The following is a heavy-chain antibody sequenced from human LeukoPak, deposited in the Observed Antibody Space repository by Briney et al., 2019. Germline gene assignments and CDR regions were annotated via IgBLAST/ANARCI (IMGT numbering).Heavy chain of an antibody. J-gene: IGHJ2*01. V-gene: IGHV4-39*07. CDR2: IYYSGST. D-gene: IGHD3-22*01. CDR3: ARDWPYYDSSGYHWYFDL. CDR1: GVSISGSYYY. Sequence: SETLSLTCAVSGVSISGSYYYWGWIRQPPGKGLEWIGNIYYSGSTYDNPSLKSRVTISVDTSKNQFSLKLSSVTAADTAVYYCARDWPYYDSSGYHWYFDLWGRGTLVTVSS.